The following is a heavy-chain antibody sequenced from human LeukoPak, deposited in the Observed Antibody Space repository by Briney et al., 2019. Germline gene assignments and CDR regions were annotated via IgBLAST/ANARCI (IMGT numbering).Heavy chain of an antibody. CDR2: INHSGST. J-gene: IGHJ4*02. D-gene: IGHD6-25*01. Sequence: GSLRLSCAAYGFTFSNAWMSWIRQPPGKGLEWIGEINHSGSTNYNPSLKSRVTISVDTSKNQFSLKLSSVTAADTAVYYCAREGSGADYWGRGTLVTVSS. CDR1: GFTFSNAW. CDR3: AREGSGADY. V-gene: IGHV4-34*01.